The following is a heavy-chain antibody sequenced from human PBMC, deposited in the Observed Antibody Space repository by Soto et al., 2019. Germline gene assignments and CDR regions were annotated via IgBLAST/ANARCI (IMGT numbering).Heavy chain of an antibody. V-gene: IGHV1-18*01. CDR3: ARDSGGQQWMVRSVYYYYGMDV. Sequence: ASVKVSCKASGYTFTSYGISWVRQAPGQGLEWMGWISAYNGNTNYAQKLQGRVTMTTDTSTSTAYMELRSLRSDDTAVYYCARDSGGQQWMVRSVYYYYGMDVWGQGTTVTVSS. CDR1: GYTFTSYG. CDR2: ISAYNGNT. J-gene: IGHJ6*02. D-gene: IGHD6-19*01.